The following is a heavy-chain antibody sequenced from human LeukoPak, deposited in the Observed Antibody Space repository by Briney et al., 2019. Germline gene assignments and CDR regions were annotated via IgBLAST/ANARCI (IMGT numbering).Heavy chain of an antibody. J-gene: IGHJ6*03. CDR2: INPNSGGT. CDR1: GYSFSSYG. V-gene: IGHV1-2*02. D-gene: IGHD2-2*01. Sequence: ASVKVSCKASGYSFSSYGISWVRQAPGQGLEWMGWINPNSGGTNYAQKFQGRVTMTRDTSISTAYMELSRLRSDDTAVYYCARAGYCSSTSCYPDHYYYYMDVWGKGTTVTISS. CDR3: ARAGYCSSTSCYPDHYYYYMDV.